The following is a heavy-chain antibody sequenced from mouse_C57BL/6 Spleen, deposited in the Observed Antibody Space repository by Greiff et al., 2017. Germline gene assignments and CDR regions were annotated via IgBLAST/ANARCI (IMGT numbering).Heavy chain of an antibody. CDR3: ARVTMITTFFDY. D-gene: IGHD2-4*01. Sequence: VQLQQSGAELARPGASVKMSYKASGYTFTSYTMHWVKQRPGQGLEWIGYINPSSGYTKYNQKFKDKATLTADKSSSTAYLQLSSLTSEDSAVYYCARVTMITTFFDYWGQGTTLTVSS. CDR2: INPSSGYT. J-gene: IGHJ2*01. V-gene: IGHV1-4*01. CDR1: GYTFTSYT.